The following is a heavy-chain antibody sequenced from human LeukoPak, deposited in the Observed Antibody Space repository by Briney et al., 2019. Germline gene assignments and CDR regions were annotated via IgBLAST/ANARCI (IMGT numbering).Heavy chain of an antibody. D-gene: IGHD6-13*01. Sequence: GGALRLSCAASGFTFSSYAMSGVRQAPGKGLEWVSAISGSGGSTYYADSVKGRFTISRDNSKNTLYLQMNSLRAEDTAVYYCAKDVYSRSWFLLDYWGQGTLVTVSS. CDR2: ISGSGGST. CDR3: AKDVYSRSWFLLDY. CDR1: GFTFSSYA. V-gene: IGHV3-23*01. J-gene: IGHJ4*02.